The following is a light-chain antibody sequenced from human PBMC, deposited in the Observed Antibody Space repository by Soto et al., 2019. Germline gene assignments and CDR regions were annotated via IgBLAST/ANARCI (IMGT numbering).Light chain of an antibody. J-gene: IGKJ1*01. CDR1: QSISRL. CDR2: DAS. Sequence: DIQMTQSPSTLSASVGDRVTITCRASQSISRLLAWYQQKPGKAPKLLIYDASTVEGGVPSRFSGSGSGTEFTLTVSSLQPDDFANYYCQHYNNYSPTFGQGTKVEVK. V-gene: IGKV1-5*01. CDR3: QHYNNYSPT.